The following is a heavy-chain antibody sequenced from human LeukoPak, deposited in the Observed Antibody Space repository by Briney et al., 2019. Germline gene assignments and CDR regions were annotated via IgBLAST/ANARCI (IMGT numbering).Heavy chain of an antibody. CDR1: GGSIRSYF. Sequence: KPSETLSLTCTVSGGSIRSYFWSWIRQPPGKGLEWIGYVYYSGSTNYNPSLKSRVTISVDTSKKQFSLKQSSVTAADTAVYYCARRPDGTSHFDHWGQGTLVTVSS. V-gene: IGHV4-59*08. J-gene: IGHJ4*02. CDR3: ARRPDGTSHFDH. D-gene: IGHD6-6*01. CDR2: VYYSGST.